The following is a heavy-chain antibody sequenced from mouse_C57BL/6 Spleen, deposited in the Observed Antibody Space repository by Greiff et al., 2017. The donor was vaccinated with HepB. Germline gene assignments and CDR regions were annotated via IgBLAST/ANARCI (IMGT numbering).Heavy chain of an antibody. J-gene: IGHJ3*01. V-gene: IGHV14-4*01. D-gene: IGHD3-2*01. CDR1: GFNIKDDY. CDR2: IDPENGDT. Sequence: VQLQQSGAELVRPGASVKLSCTASGFNIKDDYMHWVKQRPEQGLEWIGWIDPENGDTEYASKFQGKATITADTSSNTAYLQLSSLTSEETAVYYCTRARQGFAYWGQGTLVTVSA. CDR3: TRARQGFAY.